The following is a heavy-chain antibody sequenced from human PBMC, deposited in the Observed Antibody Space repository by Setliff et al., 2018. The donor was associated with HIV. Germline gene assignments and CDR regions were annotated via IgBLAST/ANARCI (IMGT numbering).Heavy chain of an antibody. CDR2: ISGSGSAM. CDR1: GFTFSTYS. CDR3: ARGHYFKDV. V-gene: IGHV3-48*04. D-gene: IGHD3-22*01. Sequence: GGPLRLSCEASGFTFSTYSMNWVRQAPGKGLEWVSYISGSGSAMYYADSVEGRFTISRDNAKNSLYLQMNSLRAEDTAVYHCARGHYFKDVWGQGTTVTVSS. J-gene: IGHJ6*02.